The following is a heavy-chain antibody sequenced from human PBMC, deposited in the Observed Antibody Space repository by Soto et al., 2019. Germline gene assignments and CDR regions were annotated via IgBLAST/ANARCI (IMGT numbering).Heavy chain of an antibody. J-gene: IGHJ6*03. V-gene: IGHV4-34*01. CDR2: INHSGST. CDR3: ARGTEGYCSSTSCPIYYYYYMDV. Sequence: SETLSLTCAVYGGSFSGYYWSWIRQPPGKGLEWIGEINHSGSTNYNPSLKSRVTISVDTSKNQFSLKLSSVTAADTAVYYCARGTEGYCSSTSCPIYYYYYMDVWGQGTTVTVSS. D-gene: IGHD2-2*01. CDR1: GGSFSGYY.